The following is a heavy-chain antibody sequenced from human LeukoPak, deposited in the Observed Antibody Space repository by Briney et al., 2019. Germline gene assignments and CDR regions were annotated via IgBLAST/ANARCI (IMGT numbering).Heavy chain of an antibody. D-gene: IGHD2-15*01. V-gene: IGHV4-30-4*08. CDR1: GGSISSRDYF. Sequence: SQTLSLTCTVSGGSISSRDYFWTWIRQPPGKGLEWIGYIHYSGGTPYNPSLRSRRTISVDTSKNQFSLKVTSVTAADTAVYYCARDLGGYSTFEYWGQGILVTVSS. J-gene: IGHJ4*02. CDR2: IHYSGGT. CDR3: ARDLGGYSTFEY.